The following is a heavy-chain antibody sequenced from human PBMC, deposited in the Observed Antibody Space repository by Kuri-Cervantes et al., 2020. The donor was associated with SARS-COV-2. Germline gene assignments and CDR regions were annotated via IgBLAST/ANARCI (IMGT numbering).Heavy chain of an antibody. CDR1: GYSISSGYY. CDR3: ARDSRSSYQVLLDHYYYSYMDV. D-gene: IGHD3-3*01. J-gene: IGHJ6*03. V-gene: IGHV4-38-2*02. CDR2: FYHSGNT. Sequence: SETLSLTCTVSGYSISSGYYWGWIRQPPGKGLEWIGSFYHSGNTYYNPSLKSRVTMSLDMSKSQFSLKLTSVTAADTAVYYCARDSRSSYQVLLDHYYYSYMDVWDKGTTVTVSS.